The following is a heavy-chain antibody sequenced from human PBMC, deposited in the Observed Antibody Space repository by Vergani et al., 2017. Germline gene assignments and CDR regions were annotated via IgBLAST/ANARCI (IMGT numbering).Heavy chain of an antibody. J-gene: IGHJ4*02. CDR2: ISYDGSNK. CDR1: GFTFSSYA. D-gene: IGHD6-13*01. CDR3: ARDLYSSSWYYLFWD. Sequence: QVQLVESGGGVVQPGRSLRLSCAASGFTFSSYAMHWVRQAPGKGLEWVAVISYDGSNKYYADSVKGRFTISRANSKNTLYLQMNSLRAEDTAVYYCARDLYSSSWYYLFWDWGQGTLVTVSS. V-gene: IGHV3-30*01.